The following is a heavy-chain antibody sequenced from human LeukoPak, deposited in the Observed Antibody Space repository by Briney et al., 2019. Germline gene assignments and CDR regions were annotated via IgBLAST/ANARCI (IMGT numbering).Heavy chain of an antibody. J-gene: IGHJ5*02. Sequence: KSSETLSLTCTVSGGSISTTDNYWAWIRQPPGKGLEWIGSILYGGSSYYSPSLNSRLSMSMDSSKNQFSLKLSSVNAADTAVYYCARHPEYYYGSGNKYHDPGWFDPWGQGTLVTVSS. D-gene: IGHD3-10*01. CDR3: ARHPEYYYGSGNKYHDPGWFDP. CDR1: GGSISTTDNY. CDR2: ILYGGSS. V-gene: IGHV4-39*01.